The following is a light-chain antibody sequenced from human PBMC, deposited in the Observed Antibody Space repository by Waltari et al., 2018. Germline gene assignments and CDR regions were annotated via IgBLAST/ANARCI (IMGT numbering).Light chain of an antibody. Sequence: QSALPQPASVSGSPGQSITISCPGTRSAVGGYNYLSWYQQHPGKAPKLMIYEVSNRPSGVSNRFSGSKSGHTASLTISGLQAEDEADYYCSSYTTSSTLFGGGTRLTVL. CDR3: SSYTTSSTL. CDR2: EVS. J-gene: IGLJ2*01. V-gene: IGLV2-14*01. CDR1: RSAVGGYNY.